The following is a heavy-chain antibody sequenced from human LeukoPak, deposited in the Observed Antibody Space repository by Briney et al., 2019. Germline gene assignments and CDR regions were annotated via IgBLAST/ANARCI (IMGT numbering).Heavy chain of an antibody. J-gene: IGHJ4*02. V-gene: IGHV4-34*01. D-gene: IGHD4-17*01. CDR2: INHSGST. CDR3: ARGGYGDYRFDY. Sequence: PSETLSLTCTVSGGSISSYYWSWIRQPPGKGLEWIGEINHSGSTNYNPSLKSRVTISVDTSKNQFSLKLSSVTAADTAVYYCARGGYGDYRFDYWGQGTLVTVSS. CDR1: GGSISSYY.